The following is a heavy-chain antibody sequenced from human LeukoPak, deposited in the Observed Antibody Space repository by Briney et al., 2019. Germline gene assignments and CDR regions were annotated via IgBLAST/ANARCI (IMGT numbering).Heavy chain of an antibody. D-gene: IGHD5-18*01. CDR3: AWDRGGYPDF. CDR2: IYPGNSET. Sequence: GESLKISFKGTGYIFSDHWIGWLRQTPGKGLEGMGIIYPGNSETSYSPSFHGQVTISADKSISPAYLQWSNMKASDTAMYFCAWDRGGYPDFWGQGTLVTVTS. V-gene: IGHV5-51*01. J-gene: IGHJ4*02. CDR1: GYIFSDHW.